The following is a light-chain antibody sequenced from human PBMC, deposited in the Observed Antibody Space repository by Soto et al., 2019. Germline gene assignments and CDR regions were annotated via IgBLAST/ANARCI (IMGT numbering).Light chain of an antibody. CDR1: SSDVGTYEC. CDR3: SSYASNGDVL. Sequence: QSALTQPASVSGSPGQSITISCTGTSSDVGTYECVSWYQHHPGKAPKLMIYDVSNRPSGVSDRFSGSKSGNTASLTISGLQAEDEADYYCSSYASNGDVLFGGGTKVTVL. J-gene: IGLJ2*01. CDR2: DVS. V-gene: IGLV2-14*03.